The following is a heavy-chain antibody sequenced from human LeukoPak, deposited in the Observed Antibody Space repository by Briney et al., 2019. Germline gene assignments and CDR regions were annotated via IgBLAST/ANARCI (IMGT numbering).Heavy chain of an antibody. CDR1: GFTFSRYG. Sequence: PGGALRLSCAASGFTFSRYGMHWVRQAPGKGLEWVAIIRYDESDKKYKDSVKGRFTVSKDNSKNTLSLHMHSLRVEDTAVYYCATHYYASGNYYNPIFYWGQGALVTVSS. J-gene: IGHJ4*02. V-gene: IGHV3-30*02. D-gene: IGHD3-10*01. CDR3: ATHYYASGNYYNPIFY. CDR2: IRYDESDK.